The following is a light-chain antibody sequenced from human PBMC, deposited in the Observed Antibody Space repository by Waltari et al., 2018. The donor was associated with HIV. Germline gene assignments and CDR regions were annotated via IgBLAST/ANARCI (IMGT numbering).Light chain of an antibody. CDR3: QQRSNWPPLT. Sequence: EIVLRHSPATLSLSPGERATLSCRASQSVSSYLAWYQQKPGQAPRLLIYDASNRATGIPARFSGSGSGTDFTLTISSLEPEDFAVYYCQQRSNWPPLTFGGGTKVEIK. V-gene: IGKV3-11*01. CDR2: DAS. CDR1: QSVSSY. J-gene: IGKJ4*01.